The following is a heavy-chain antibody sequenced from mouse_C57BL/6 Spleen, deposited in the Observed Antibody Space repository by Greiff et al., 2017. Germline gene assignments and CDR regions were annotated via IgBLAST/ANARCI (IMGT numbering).Heavy chain of an antibody. CDR1: CYSITSGYY. J-gene: IGHJ2*01. V-gene: IGHV3-6*01. Sequence: EVKLMESGPGLVKPSQSLSLTCSVTCYSITSGYYWNWIRQFPGNKLEWMGYISYDGSNNYNPSLKNRISITRDTSKNQFFLKLNSVTTEDTATYYCARELDYYGSSCGYWGQGTTLTVSS. D-gene: IGHD1-1*01. CDR2: ISYDGSN. CDR3: ARELDYYGSSCGY.